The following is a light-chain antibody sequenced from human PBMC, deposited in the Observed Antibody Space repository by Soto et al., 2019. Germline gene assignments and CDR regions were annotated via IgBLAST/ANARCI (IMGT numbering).Light chain of an antibody. Sequence: DIVMTQSPVTLSVSPGERATLSCRASQSVSINLAWYQHKPGQAPRLLIYAASTRVTGIPARFSGSWSGTEFTLTISSLQSEDFAIYYCQQYNNRPSMYTFGPGTKLEIK. CDR3: QQYNNRPSMYT. CDR2: AAS. CDR1: QSVSIN. V-gene: IGKV3-15*01. J-gene: IGKJ2*01.